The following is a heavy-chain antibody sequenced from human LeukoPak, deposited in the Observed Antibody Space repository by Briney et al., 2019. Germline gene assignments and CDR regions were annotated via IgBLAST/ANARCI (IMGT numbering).Heavy chain of an antibody. J-gene: IGHJ4*02. CDR1: GFTFSSFA. CDR2: ISDNSGNT. CDR3: SNGRTSSGTLQHDY. D-gene: IGHD6-19*01. V-gene: IGHV3-23*01. Sequence: GGSLRLSCAASGFTFSSFAMSWVRQAPGQGLEWVSAISDNSGNTYYAASVKGRSTISRDNSENTLYLQMNSLRAEDTALYYCSNGRTSSGTLQHDYWGQGTLVTVSS.